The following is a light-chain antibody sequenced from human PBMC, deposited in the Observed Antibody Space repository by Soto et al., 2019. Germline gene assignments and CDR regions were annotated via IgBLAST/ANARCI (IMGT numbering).Light chain of an antibody. J-gene: IGKJ1*01. Sequence: DIQMTQSPSSVSTSVRDRVTITCRASKDNSSWLAWYQQKPGKAPKLLIYAASSLQSGVRSRFSGSASGTDFTLTISSLQPEDFATYYCQQANSVPPTFGQGTKVEIK. CDR3: QQANSVPPT. V-gene: IGKV1-12*01. CDR1: KDNSSW. CDR2: AAS.